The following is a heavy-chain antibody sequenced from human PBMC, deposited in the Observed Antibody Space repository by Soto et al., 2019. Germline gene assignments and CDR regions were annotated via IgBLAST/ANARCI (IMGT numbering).Heavy chain of an antibody. CDR3: ARDRYYYDSSGYYADYYGMDV. CDR2: IWYDGSNK. CDR1: GFTFSSYG. Sequence: GGSLRLSCAASGFTFSSYGMHWVHQAPGKXLEWVAVIWYDGSNKYYADSVKGRFTISRDNSKNTLYLQMNSLRAEDTAVYYCARDRYYYDSSGYYADYYGMDVWGQGTTVTVSS. D-gene: IGHD3-22*01. J-gene: IGHJ6*02. V-gene: IGHV3-33*01.